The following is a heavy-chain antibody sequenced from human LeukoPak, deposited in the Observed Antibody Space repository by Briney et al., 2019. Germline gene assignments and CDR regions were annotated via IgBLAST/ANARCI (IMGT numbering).Heavy chain of an antibody. V-gene: IGHV3-30*04. J-gene: IGHJ6*02. CDR3: ARGDYDFWSGYLYYYYGMDV. D-gene: IGHD3-3*01. CDR1: GFTFNNYA. Sequence: PGGSLRLSCAASGFTFNNYAMHWVRQAPGKGLEWVAVISYDGSNKYYADSVKGRFTISRDNSKNTLYLQMNSLRAEDTAVYYCARGDYDFWSGYLYYYYGMDVWGQGTTVTVSS. CDR2: ISYDGSNK.